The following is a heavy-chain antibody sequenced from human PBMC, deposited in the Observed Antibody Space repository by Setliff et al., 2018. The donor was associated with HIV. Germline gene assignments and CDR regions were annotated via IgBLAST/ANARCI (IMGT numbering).Heavy chain of an antibody. D-gene: IGHD3-10*01. Sequence: SETLSLTCTVSGGSINSGSYYWNWIRQPAGKGLEWIGHIYASGSTNYNPSLKSRVTISVDTSKNQFSLKLTSVTAADTAVYYCARVGYHGSGRYSFDYWGQGTLVTVSS. J-gene: IGHJ4*02. CDR2: IYASGST. CDR3: ARVGYHGSGRYSFDY. CDR1: GGSINSGSYY. V-gene: IGHV4-61*09.